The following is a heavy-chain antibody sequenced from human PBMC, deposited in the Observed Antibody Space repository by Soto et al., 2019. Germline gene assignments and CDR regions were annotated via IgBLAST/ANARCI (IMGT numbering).Heavy chain of an antibody. V-gene: IGHV4-39*01. CDR1: GGSVSSIGYY. CDR2: VYYSGST. Sequence: SETLSLTCTVSGGSVSSIGYYWGWVRQPPGKGLEWIGSVYYSGSTYYNPSLESRVTISADKSKNQFSLKLMSLSAADTAVYYCGRLEGLATISYYFDYWGQGALVTVSS. D-gene: IGHD3-9*01. J-gene: IGHJ4*02. CDR3: GRLEGLATISYYFDY.